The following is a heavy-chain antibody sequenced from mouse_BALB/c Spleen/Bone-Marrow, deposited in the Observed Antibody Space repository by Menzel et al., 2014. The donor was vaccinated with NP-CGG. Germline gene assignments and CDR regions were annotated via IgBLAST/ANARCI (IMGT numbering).Heavy chain of an antibody. CDR3: ARHAYYDQTEVSFIY. J-gene: IGHJ3*01. V-gene: IGHV5-9-2*01. D-gene: IGHD2-4*01. Sequence: EVKLVESGGGLVKSGGSLKLSCAASGFTFSNYGMSWVRQTPEKRLEWVATISGGGSYTFYSDSVKGRFTISRDNAKNSLYLQLSSLRSEDTAVYYCARHAYYDQTEVSFIYWGQGTLVTVSA. CDR2: ISGGGSYT. CDR1: GFTFSNYG.